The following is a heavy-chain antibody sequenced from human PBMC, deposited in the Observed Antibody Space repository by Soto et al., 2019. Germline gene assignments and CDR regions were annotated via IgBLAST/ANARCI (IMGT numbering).Heavy chain of an antibody. Sequence: ASVKVSCKASGYTFTDYYIHWVRQAPGQGLEWMGWINPNSGGTNYAQTFQGRVTMTTDTSTSTAYMELRSLRSDDTAVYYCARGFGLYYDFWSGYYTGKNYGMDVWGQGTTVTVSS. J-gene: IGHJ6*02. V-gene: IGHV1-2*02. CDR1: GYTFTDYY. CDR2: INPNSGGT. CDR3: ARGFGLYYDFWSGYYTGKNYGMDV. D-gene: IGHD3-3*01.